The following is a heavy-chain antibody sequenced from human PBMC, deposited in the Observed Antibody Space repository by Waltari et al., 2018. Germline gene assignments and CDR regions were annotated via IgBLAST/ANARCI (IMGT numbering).Heavy chain of an antibody. V-gene: IGHV3-33*01. Sequence: QVQLVESGGGVVQPGGSLRLVCPASGFIFSDYGSHWVRQAPGKSPEWMAVIWNHGRSEFYEDSVKGRFTISRDNSKNILYLQMNNLRVEDTAIYYCARNLEDFYCTTTNCFMDYWGQGTLVTVSS. CDR2: IWNHGRSE. CDR1: GFIFSDYG. CDR3: ARNLEDFYCTTTNCFMDY. D-gene: IGHD2-2*01. J-gene: IGHJ4*02.